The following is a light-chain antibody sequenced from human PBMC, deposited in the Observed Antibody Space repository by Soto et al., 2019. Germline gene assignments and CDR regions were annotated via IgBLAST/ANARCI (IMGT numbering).Light chain of an antibody. J-gene: IGKJ1*01. CDR3: QQYNNWPLT. V-gene: IGKV3-15*01. CDR2: GAS. Sequence: EIVMTQSPDTVSVYPGERVTLSCRASQSVGSSVAWYQQKPGQAPRLLIYGASTRATGIPARFSGSGSGTEFTLTISSLQSEDFAVYYCQQYNNWPLTFGQGTKGDIK. CDR1: QSVGSS.